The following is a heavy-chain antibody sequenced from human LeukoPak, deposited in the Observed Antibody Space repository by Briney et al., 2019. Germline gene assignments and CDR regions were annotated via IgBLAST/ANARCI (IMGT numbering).Heavy chain of an antibody. D-gene: IGHD3-10*01. J-gene: IGHJ6*03. CDR3: VRWYGGSGLENYYYYMDV. Sequence: ETLSLTCTVSGYSISSGYYWGWIRQPPGKGLEWVSASSGSGGSTYYADSVEGRFTTSRDNSKNTLYLQMNSLRAEDTAVYYSVRWYGGSGLENYYYYMDVWGKGTTVTISS. CDR1: GYSISSGYY. CDR2: SSGSGGST. V-gene: IGHV3-23*01.